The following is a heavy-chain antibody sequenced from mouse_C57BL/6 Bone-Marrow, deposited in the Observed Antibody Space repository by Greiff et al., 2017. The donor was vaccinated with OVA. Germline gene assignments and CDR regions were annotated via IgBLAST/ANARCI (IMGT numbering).Heavy chain of an antibody. J-gene: IGHJ2*01. Sequence: QVQLQQPGAELVRPGTSVKLSCKASGYTFTSYWMHWVKQRPGQGLEWIGVIDPSDSYTNYNHKFKGKATLTVDTSSSTAYMQLSSLTSEDSAVYYCARVSYDYDVDYWGQGTTLPFSS. V-gene: IGHV1-59*01. D-gene: IGHD2-4*01. CDR3: ARVSYDYDVDY. CDR2: IDPSDSYT. CDR1: GYTFTSYW.